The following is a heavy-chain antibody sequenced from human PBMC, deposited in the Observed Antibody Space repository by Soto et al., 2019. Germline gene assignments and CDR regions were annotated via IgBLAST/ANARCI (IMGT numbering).Heavy chain of an antibody. Sequence: ASVEVSGKASWHTFPSYGISWVRQAPGQGLEWMGWISAYNGNTNYAQKLQGRVTMTTDTSTNTAYMELRSLRSDDTAVYYCARDRIGTIFGVVSAGPNWFDPWGQGTLVTVSS. CDR3: ARDRIGTIFGVVSAGPNWFDP. V-gene: IGHV1-18*01. D-gene: IGHD3-3*01. CDR2: ISAYNGNT. CDR1: WHTFPSYG. J-gene: IGHJ5*02.